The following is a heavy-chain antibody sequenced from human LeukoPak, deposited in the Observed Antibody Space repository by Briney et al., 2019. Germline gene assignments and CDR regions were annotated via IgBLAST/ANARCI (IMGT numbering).Heavy chain of an antibody. Sequence: SVKVSCKASGGTFSSYAISWVRQAPGQGLEWMGGIIPIFGTANYAQKFQGRVTITTEESTRTAYMVLSSLRSEDTAVYYCATGNSSGYSWGGFDYWGQGTLVTVSS. D-gene: IGHD3-22*01. CDR3: ATGNSSGYSWGGFDY. J-gene: IGHJ4*02. CDR2: IIPIFGTA. V-gene: IGHV1-69*05. CDR1: GGTFSSYA.